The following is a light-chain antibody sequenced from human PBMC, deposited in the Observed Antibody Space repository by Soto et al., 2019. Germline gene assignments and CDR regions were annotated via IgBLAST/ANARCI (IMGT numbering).Light chain of an antibody. CDR3: QQSYSTPLT. CDR2: RSS. Sequence: ESVLTQSPSSLSLSPGESATLSCRASQSLSSSYLAWYQQKAGQPPRLLMFRSSDRAAGVSDRFSGSASGTEFTLTISSLQPEDFATYYCQQSYSTPLTFGGGTKVDIK. J-gene: IGKJ4*01. CDR1: QSLSSSY. V-gene: IGKV3-20*01.